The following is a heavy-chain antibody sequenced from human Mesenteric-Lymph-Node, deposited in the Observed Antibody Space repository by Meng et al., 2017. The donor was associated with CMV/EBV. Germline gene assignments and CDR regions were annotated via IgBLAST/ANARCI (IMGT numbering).Heavy chain of an antibody. CDR1: GFTFSSFA. CDR3: ARDGYQHPSHFDY. CDR2: ISYDGSNK. Sequence: ASGFTFSSFAMHWVRQAPGKGLEWVAVISYDGSNKYYADSVKGRFTISRDNSKNTLYLQMNSLRAEDTAVYYCARDGYQHPSHFDYWGQGTLVTVSS. V-gene: IGHV3-30-3*01. D-gene: IGHD2-2*01. J-gene: IGHJ4*02.